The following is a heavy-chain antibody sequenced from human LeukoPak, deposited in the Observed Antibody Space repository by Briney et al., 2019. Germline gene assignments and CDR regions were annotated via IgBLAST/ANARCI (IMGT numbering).Heavy chain of an antibody. CDR2: VSAYNGNT. J-gene: IGHJ4*02. CDR1: GYTFTSYG. V-gene: IGHV1-18*01. CDR3: ARDYCSSTSCLFDY. Sequence: ASVTVSCKASGYTFTSYGISWVRQAPGQGLEWMGGVSAYNGNTNYAQKLQGRVTMTTDTSTSTAYMELRSLRSDDTAVYYCARDYCSSTSCLFDYWGQGTLVTVSS. D-gene: IGHD2-2*01.